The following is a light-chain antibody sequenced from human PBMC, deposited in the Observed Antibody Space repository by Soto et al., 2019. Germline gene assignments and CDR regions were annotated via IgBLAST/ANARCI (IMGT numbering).Light chain of an antibody. V-gene: IGKV3-20*01. CDR2: GAS. J-gene: IGKJ5*01. CDR3: QQYGDSPDT. CDR1: QIVTNSF. Sequence: EIVLTQSPGTLYSSPGERATLSCRTGQIVTNSFLAWYQKKPGQAPRLVISGASTRATGVPGRFSGSGSGTDFTLTISRLEPEDCAVYFCQQYGDSPDTFGQGTRLDIQ.